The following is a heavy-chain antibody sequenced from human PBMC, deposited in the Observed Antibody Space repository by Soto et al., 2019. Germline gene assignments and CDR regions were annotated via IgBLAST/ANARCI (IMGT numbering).Heavy chain of an antibody. CDR1: GFTFSSYA. Sequence: EVQLLESGGGLVQPGGSLRLSCAASGFTFSSYAMSWVRQAPGKGLEWVSAISGSGGSTYYADSVKGRFTISRDNSKNTLYLQMNSLRAEDTAVYYCAVRGDFWSGYYYYYGMDVWGQGTTVTVSS. J-gene: IGHJ6*02. CDR2: ISGSGGST. D-gene: IGHD3-3*01. CDR3: AVRGDFWSGYYYYYGMDV. V-gene: IGHV3-23*01.